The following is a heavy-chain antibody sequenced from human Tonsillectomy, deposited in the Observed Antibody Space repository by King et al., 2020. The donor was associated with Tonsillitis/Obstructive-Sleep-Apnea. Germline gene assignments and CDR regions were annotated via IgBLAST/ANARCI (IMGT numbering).Heavy chain of an antibody. V-gene: IGHV3-33*01. CDR2: IWYDGSNK. CDR3: ARGGYSYGLSLWYWFDP. D-gene: IGHD5-18*01. Sequence: VQLVESGGGVVQPGRSLRLSCAASGFTFSSYGMHWVRQAPGKGLEWVAVIWYDGSNKYYADSVKGRFTISRDNSKNTLYLQMNSLRAEDTAVYYCARGGYSYGLSLWYWFDPWGQGTLVTVSS. CDR1: GFTFSSYG. J-gene: IGHJ5*02.